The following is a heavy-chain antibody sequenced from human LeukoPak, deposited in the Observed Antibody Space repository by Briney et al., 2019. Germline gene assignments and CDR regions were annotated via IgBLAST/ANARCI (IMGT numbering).Heavy chain of an antibody. V-gene: IGHV3-48*03. CDR3: AELGITMIGGV. CDR1: GFTFSTYS. J-gene: IGHJ6*04. D-gene: IGHD3-10*02. CDR2: ISSSGSTI. Sequence: GGSLRLSCAASGFTFSTYSMSWVRQAPGKGLEWVSYISSSGSTIYYADSVKGRFTISRDNAKNSLYLQMNSLRAEDTAVYYCAELGITMIGGVWGKGTTVTISS.